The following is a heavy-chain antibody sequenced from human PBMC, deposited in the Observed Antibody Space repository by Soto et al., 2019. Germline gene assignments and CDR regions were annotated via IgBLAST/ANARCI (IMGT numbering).Heavy chain of an antibody. CDR1: GFTFSSYG. Sequence: GGSLRLSCAASGFTFSSYGMHWVRQAPGKGLEWVAVISYDGSNKYYADSVKGRFTISRDNSKNTLYLQMNSLRAEDTAVYYCAKDSGSYYFDYWGQGTLVTVSS. J-gene: IGHJ4*02. CDR2: ISYDGSNK. V-gene: IGHV3-30*18. D-gene: IGHD1-26*01. CDR3: AKDSGSYYFDY.